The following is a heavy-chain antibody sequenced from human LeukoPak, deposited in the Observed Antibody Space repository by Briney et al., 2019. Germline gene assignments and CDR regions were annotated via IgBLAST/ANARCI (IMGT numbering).Heavy chain of an antibody. CDR2: IYYSGST. Sequence: SETLSLTCTVSGGSISSYYWSWVRQPPGKGLEWIGYIYYSGSTNYNPSLKSRVTISVDPPKNQFSLKLSSVTAADTAVYYCARTLRGYSYGPFDYWGQGTLVTVSS. D-gene: IGHD5-18*01. CDR1: GGSISSYY. CDR3: ARTLRGYSYGPFDY. V-gene: IGHV4-59*01. J-gene: IGHJ4*02.